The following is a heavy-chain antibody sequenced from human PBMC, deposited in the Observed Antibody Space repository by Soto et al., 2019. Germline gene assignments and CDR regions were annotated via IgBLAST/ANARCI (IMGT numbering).Heavy chain of an antibody. CDR3: ARGFFKAAPTIFGVPHNRGDAFDF. J-gene: IGHJ3*01. CDR2: INHSGDT. Sequence: SETLSLTCAVYGASLSGYHWSWIRQVSGKGLEWIGEINHSGDTNSNPSLKSRVIISLDTSKNQFSLNLSSVTAADTAVYYCARGFFKAAPTIFGVPHNRGDAFDFWGQGTMVTVSS. CDR1: GASLSGYH. V-gene: IGHV4-34*01. D-gene: IGHD3-3*01.